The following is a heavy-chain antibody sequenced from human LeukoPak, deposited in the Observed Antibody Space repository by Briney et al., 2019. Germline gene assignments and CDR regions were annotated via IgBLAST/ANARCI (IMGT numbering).Heavy chain of an antibody. Sequence: SETLSLTCTVSGGSISSYYWSWIRQSPGKGLECIGYIHYTGSTNYNPSLKSRVTISVETSKNQFSLKLSSVTAADTAVYYCARAVAGDDAFDIWGQGTMVTVSS. D-gene: IGHD6-19*01. CDR1: GGSISSYY. V-gene: IGHV4-59*12. CDR2: IHYTGST. J-gene: IGHJ3*02. CDR3: ARAVAGDDAFDI.